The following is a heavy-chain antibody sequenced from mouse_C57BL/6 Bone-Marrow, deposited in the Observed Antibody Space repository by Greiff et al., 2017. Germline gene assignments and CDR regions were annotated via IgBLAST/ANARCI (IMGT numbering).Heavy chain of an antibody. V-gene: IGHV1-64*01. J-gene: IGHJ3*01. Sequence: VQLQQPGAELVKPGASVKLSCKASGYTFTSYWMPWVKQRPGQGLEWIGMMHPKSGSTTYNEKFKSKAKLTVDKSSSTAYMPLSSLTSEDSSVYYGARSKDYVSSLFAYWGQGTLVTVSA. CDR2: MHPKSGST. CDR1: GYTFTSYW. D-gene: IGHD1-1*01. CDR3: ARSKDYVSSLFAY.